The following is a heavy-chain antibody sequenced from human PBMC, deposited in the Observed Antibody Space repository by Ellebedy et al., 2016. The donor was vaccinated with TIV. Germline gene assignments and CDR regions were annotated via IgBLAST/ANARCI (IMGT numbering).Heavy chain of an antibody. Sequence: GESLKISXAASGFTFSSHRMSWVRQAPGKGLEWVANIKLDGSDKYYVDSVKGRFTISRDNAENSLYLQMNSLRAEDTAVYYCVRGGGSFDYWGQGTLVTVSS. CDR3: VRGGGSFDY. CDR1: GFTFSSHR. V-gene: IGHV3-7*03. J-gene: IGHJ4*02. CDR2: IKLDGSDK. D-gene: IGHD1-26*01.